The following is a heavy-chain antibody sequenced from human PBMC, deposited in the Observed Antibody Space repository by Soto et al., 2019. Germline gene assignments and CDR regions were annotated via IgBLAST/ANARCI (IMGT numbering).Heavy chain of an antibody. J-gene: IGHJ6*02. Sequence: PSETLSLTCTVSGGSISSYYWSWIRQPPGKGLEWIGYIYYSGSTNYNPSLKSRVTISVDTSKNQFSLKLSSVTAADTAVYYCACNSPGSSWYFQYYYGMDVWGQGTTVTVSS. CDR1: GGSISSYY. D-gene: IGHD6-13*01. CDR2: IYYSGST. V-gene: IGHV4-59*12. CDR3: ACNSPGSSWYFQYYYGMDV.